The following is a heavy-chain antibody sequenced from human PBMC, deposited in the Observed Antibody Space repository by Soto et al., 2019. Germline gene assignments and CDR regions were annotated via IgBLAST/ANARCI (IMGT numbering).Heavy chain of an antibody. CDR3: ARGRRRVVAATALDY. CDR1: GGSFSGYY. V-gene: IGHV4-34*01. CDR2: INHSGST. J-gene: IGHJ4*02. D-gene: IGHD2-15*01. Sequence: QVQLQQWGAGLLKPSETLSLTCAVYGGSFSGYYWSWIRQPPGKGLEWIGEINHSGSTNYNPSLKSRVTISVDTSKNQFSLKLSSVTAADTAVYYCARGRRRVVAATALDYWGQGTLVTVSS.